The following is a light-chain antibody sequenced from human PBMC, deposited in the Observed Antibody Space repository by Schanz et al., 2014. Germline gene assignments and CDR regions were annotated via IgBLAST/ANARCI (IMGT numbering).Light chain of an antibody. Sequence: QLVLTQSPSASASLGSSVKLTCTLSSGHSTYAIAWHQQQSGKGPRYLMKVNTDGSHNKGDGVPDRFSGSSSGAERHLTISSLQSEDEADYYCQTWDTGIRVFGGGTKLTVL. CDR3: QTWDTGIRV. V-gene: IGLV4-69*01. CDR1: SGHSTYA. J-gene: IGLJ3*02. CDR2: VNTDGSH.